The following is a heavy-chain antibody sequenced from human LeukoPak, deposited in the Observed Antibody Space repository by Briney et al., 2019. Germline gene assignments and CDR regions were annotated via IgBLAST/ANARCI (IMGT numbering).Heavy chain of an antibody. CDR2: IDSSGSPI. J-gene: IGHJ4*02. CDR3: ATSLAVAAYYFDY. D-gene: IGHD6-19*01. Sequence: GGSLRLSCAASGFTFSDYYMSWIRQAPGKGLEWVSYIDSSGSPIHYTDSVKGRFTISRDNAKKSLYLQMNSLRPEDTAVYYCATSLAVAAYYFDYWGQGTLVTVSS. CDR1: GFTFSDYY. V-gene: IGHV3-11*01.